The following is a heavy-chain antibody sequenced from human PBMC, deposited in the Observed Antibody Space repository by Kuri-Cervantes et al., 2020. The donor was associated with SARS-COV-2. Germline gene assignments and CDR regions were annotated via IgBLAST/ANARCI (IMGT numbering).Heavy chain of an antibody. CDR1: GFTFSFDD. CDR2: IGPVGDT. CDR3: VRVGTAESWGAFDI. D-gene: IGHD2-2*01. J-gene: IGHJ3*02. Sequence: GESLKISCAASGFTFSFDDMHWVSQATGKGLEWVSAIGPVGDTYYAGSVKGRFTISRENAKNSLNLQMNSLRAEDTAVYYCVRVGTAESWGAFDIWGQGTIVTVSS. V-gene: IGHV3-13*01.